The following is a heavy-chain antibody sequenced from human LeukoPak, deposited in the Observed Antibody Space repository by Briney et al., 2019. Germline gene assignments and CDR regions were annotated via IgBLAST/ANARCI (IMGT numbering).Heavy chain of an antibody. Sequence: PSETLSLTCTVSGGSISSSSYYWGWIRQPPGKGLEWIGEINHSGSTNYNPSLKSRVTISVDTSKNQFSLKLSSVTAADTAVYYCARSGSSSLYWYFDLWGRGTLVTVSS. V-gene: IGHV4-39*07. CDR3: ARSGSSSLYWYFDL. D-gene: IGHD6-13*01. CDR2: INHSGST. CDR1: GGSISSSSYY. J-gene: IGHJ2*01.